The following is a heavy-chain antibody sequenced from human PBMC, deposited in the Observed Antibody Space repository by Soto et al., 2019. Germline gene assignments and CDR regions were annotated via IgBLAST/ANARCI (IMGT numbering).Heavy chain of an antibody. J-gene: IGHJ4*02. CDR1: GFTFSRYS. CDR2: ISSSSSTI. D-gene: IGHD3-22*01. Sequence: GGSLRLSCAASGFTFSRYSMNWVRQAPGKGLEWVSYISSSSSTIYYADSVKGRFTISRDNAKNSLYLQMNSLRDEDTAVYYCARVPYFYDSSGYYFDYWGQGTLVTVSS. CDR3: ARVPYFYDSSGYYFDY. V-gene: IGHV3-48*02.